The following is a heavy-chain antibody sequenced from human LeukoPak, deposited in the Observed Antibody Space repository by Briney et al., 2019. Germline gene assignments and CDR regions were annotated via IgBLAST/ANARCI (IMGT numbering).Heavy chain of an antibody. J-gene: IGHJ6*04. V-gene: IGHV3-73*01. CDR1: GFTFSGSA. D-gene: IGHD3-10*01. CDR2: IRSKANSYAT. Sequence: PGGSLRLSCAASGFTFSGSAMHWVRQASGKELEWVGRIRSKANSYATAYAASVKGRFTISRDDSKNTAYLQVNSLKTEDTAVYYCTRRGPMVRGVSHPNYYYYGMDVWGKGTTVTVSS. CDR3: TRRGPMVRGVSHPNYYYYGMDV.